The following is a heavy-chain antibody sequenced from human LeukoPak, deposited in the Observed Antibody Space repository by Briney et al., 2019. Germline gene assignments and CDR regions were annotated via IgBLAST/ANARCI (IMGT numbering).Heavy chain of an antibody. CDR3: AREYSSFDY. J-gene: IGHJ4*02. CDR2: IHHSGST. D-gene: IGHD6-13*01. Sequence: SETLSLTCSVSGGSISIYYWSWIRQPPGKGLEWIGFIHHSGSTSYNPSLKSRVTISVDMSKNQLSLKLTSVTSADTAVYYCAREYSSFDYWGQGTLVTVSS. V-gene: IGHV4-59*01. CDR1: GGSISIYY.